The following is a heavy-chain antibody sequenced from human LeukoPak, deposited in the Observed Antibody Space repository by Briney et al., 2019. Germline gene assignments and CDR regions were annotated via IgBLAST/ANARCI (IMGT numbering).Heavy chain of an antibody. V-gene: IGHV3-74*01. CDR3: AGRTGYSPYYFDY. J-gene: IGHJ4*02. CDR2: LNADGNSI. D-gene: IGHD2-15*01. CDR1: GFTFSNYW. Sequence: GGSLRLSCAASGFTFSNYWMHWVRHAPGKGLVWVSRLNADGNSITYADSVRGRFTISRDNSKNMLFLQMNSLRAEDTAVYYCAGRTGYSPYYFDYWGQGNLVTVSS.